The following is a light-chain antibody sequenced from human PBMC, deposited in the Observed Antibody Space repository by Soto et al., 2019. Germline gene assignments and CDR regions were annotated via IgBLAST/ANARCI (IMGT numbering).Light chain of an antibody. V-gene: IGLV2-14*01. CDR2: EVS. CDR3: SSYAVNRTYV. Sequence: QSALTQPASVSGTLGQSITISCTGTSSDVGGYNFVSWYQQHPDKAPKLIISEVSDRPSGVSHRFSGSKTDNTASLTISGLQAEDEADYYCSSYAVNRTYVFGSGTKVTVL. CDR1: SSDVGGYNF. J-gene: IGLJ1*01.